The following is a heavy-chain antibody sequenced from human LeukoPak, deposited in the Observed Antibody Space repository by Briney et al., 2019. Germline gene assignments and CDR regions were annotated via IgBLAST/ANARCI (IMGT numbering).Heavy chain of an antibody. Sequence: SVKVLCKAWRYTVTSYDINWVRQPTRKGLEWMGWMNPNSGNTDYAQKFQHRVTMTRNTSISTAYMELRSLRSEDTAVYYCARGPSPSGSYNWFDPWGQGTLVTVSS. CDR1: RYTVTSYD. CDR3: ARGPSPSGSYNWFDP. J-gene: IGHJ5*02. CDR2: MNPNSGNT. V-gene: IGHV1-8*01. D-gene: IGHD3-10*01.